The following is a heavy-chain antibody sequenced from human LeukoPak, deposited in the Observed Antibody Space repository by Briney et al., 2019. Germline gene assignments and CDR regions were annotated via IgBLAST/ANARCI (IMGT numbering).Heavy chain of an antibody. Sequence: PSQTLSLTCTVSGGSISSGSYYWSWIRQPARKGLEWIGRIYTSGSTNYNPSPKSRVTISVDTSKNQFSLKLSSVTAADTAVYYCARSSYDSSGYYYSYFDYWGQGTLVTVSS. D-gene: IGHD3-22*01. CDR3: ARSSYDSSGYYYSYFDY. CDR2: IYTSGST. CDR1: GGSISSGSYY. V-gene: IGHV4-61*02. J-gene: IGHJ4*02.